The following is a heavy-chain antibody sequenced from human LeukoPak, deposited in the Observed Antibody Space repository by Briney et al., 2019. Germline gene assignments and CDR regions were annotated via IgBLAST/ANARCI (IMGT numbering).Heavy chain of an antibody. D-gene: IGHD5-12*01. J-gene: IGHJ6*03. CDR2: IRSKANSYAT. V-gene: IGHV3-73*01. Sequence: GGSLRLSCAASGFTFSGSAMHWVRQASGKGLEWVGRIRSKANSYATAYAASVKGRFTISRDDSKNTAYLQMNSLRAEDTAVYYCAKVGGYDNYYYYYMDVWGKGTTVTVSS. CDR3: AKVGGYDNYYYYYMDV. CDR1: GFTFSGSA.